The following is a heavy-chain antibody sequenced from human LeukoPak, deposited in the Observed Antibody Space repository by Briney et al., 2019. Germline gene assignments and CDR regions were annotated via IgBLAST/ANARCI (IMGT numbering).Heavy chain of an antibody. Sequence: PGESLKISCKTSGYIFTSSRIGWVRQMPGKGLEWMGIIYPGDSDTRYSPSFQGQVTISADKSISTAYLQWSSLKASDTAVYYCARGGQNNWVYFDYWGQGTLVTVSS. J-gene: IGHJ4*02. V-gene: IGHV5-51*01. D-gene: IGHD1-20*01. CDR2: IYPGDSDT. CDR1: GYIFTSSR. CDR3: ARGGQNNWVYFDY.